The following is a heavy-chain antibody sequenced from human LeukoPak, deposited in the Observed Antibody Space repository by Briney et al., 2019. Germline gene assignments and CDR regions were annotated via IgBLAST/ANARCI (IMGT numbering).Heavy chain of an antibody. V-gene: IGHV3-66*01. D-gene: IGHD3-10*01. J-gene: IGHJ6*02. CDR2: IYSGGST. CDR1: GFTVSSNY. Sequence: PGGSLRLSCAASGFTVSSNYMSWVRQAPGKGLEWVSVIYSGGSTYYADSVKGRFTISRDNSKNTLYLQMNSLRAEDTAVYYCVRDPPMARPDYYYYGMDVWGQGTTVTVSS. CDR3: VRDPPMARPDYYYYGMDV.